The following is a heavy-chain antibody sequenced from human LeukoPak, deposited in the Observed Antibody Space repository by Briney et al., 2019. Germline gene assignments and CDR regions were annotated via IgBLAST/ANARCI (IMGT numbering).Heavy chain of an antibody. CDR2: ISGSGGST. D-gene: IGHD2/OR15-2a*01. CDR1: GFTFSSYA. V-gene: IGHV3-23*01. J-gene: IGHJ4*02. Sequence: PGGSLRLSCAASGFTFSSYAMSWVRQAPGKGLEWVSAISGSGGSTYYADSVKGRFTISRDNSKNTLYLQMNSLRAEDTAVYYCAKSLSYGLAGRAEGFDYWGQGTLVTVSS. CDR3: AKSLSYGLAGRAEGFDY.